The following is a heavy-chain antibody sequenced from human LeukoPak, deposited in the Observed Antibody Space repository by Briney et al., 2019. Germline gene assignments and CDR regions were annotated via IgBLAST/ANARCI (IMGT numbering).Heavy chain of an antibody. CDR1: GFTFSTYI. CDR3: AGGGSESDY. CDR2: IKEDGSVK. V-gene: IGHV3-7*01. J-gene: IGHJ4*02. Sequence: GGSLRLSCEASGFTFSTYIMTWVRQAPGKGLEWVANIKEDGSVKHCVDSVKGRFTISRDNAKNSLYLQMNSLRAEDTAVYYCAGGGSESDYWGQGTLVTVSS.